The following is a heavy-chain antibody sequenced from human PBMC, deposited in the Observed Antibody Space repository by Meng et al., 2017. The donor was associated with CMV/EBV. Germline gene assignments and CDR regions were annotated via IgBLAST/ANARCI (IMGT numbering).Heavy chain of an antibody. CDR3: ARGQKYCSGGSCYSGTLGY. D-gene: IGHD2-15*01. CDR2: INHSGST. CDR1: GGSFSGYY. J-gene: IGHJ4*02. Sequence: SETLSLTCAVYGGSFSGYYWSWIRQPPGKGLEWIGEINHSGSTNYNPSLKSRVTISVDTSKNQFSLKLSSVTAAETAVYYCARGQKYCSGGSCYSGTLGYWGQGTLVTVSS. V-gene: IGHV4-34*01.